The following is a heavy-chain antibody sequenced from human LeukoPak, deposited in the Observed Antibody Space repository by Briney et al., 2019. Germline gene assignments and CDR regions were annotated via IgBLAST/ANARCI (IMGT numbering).Heavy chain of an antibody. CDR2: MNPNSGNT. J-gene: IGHJ4*02. Sequence: ASVKVSCKASGYTFTSYGISWVRQAAGQGLEWMGWMNPNSGNTGYAQKFQGRVTMTRNTSISTAYMQLSSLRSEDTAVYYCARGRKRAAAGYYFDYWGQGTLVTVSS. CDR3: ARGRKRAAAGYYFDY. CDR1: GYTFTSYG. D-gene: IGHD6-13*01. V-gene: IGHV1-8*02.